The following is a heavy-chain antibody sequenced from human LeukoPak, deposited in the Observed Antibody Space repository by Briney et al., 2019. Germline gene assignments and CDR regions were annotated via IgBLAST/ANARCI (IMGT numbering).Heavy chain of an antibody. CDR2: IYYSGST. D-gene: IGHD6-13*01. Sequence: SETLSLTCTVSGGSISSYYWSWIRQPPGKGLEWSGYIYYSGSTNYNPSLKSRVTISVDTSKNQFSLKLRSVTAADTAVYYCARSGSSWYSGWFDPWGQGTLVTVSS. CDR3: ARSGSSWYSGWFDP. V-gene: IGHV4-59*01. CDR1: GGSISSYY. J-gene: IGHJ5*02.